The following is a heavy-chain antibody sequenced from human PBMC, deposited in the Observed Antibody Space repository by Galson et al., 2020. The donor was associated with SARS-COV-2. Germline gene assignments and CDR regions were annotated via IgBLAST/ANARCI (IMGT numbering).Heavy chain of an antibody. CDR2: IYYRWST. V-gene: IGHV4-59*08. D-gene: IGHD3-10*01. CDR3: ARFRGGFDI. CDR1: GGSISPYY. J-gene: IGHJ3*02. Sequence: SSEPLSLTYPVSGGSISPYYWSWIRQPPGKGLEWIGYIYYRWSTNYNPSLKSLLTMSIDRSKNQFSLKLSSVTAADTAVYYCARFRGGFDIWGQGTMVAVSS.